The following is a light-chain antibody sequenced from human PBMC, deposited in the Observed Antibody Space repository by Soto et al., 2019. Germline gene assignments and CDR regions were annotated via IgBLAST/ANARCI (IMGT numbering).Light chain of an antibody. CDR1: QSISNW. V-gene: IGKV1-5*03. J-gene: IGKJ1*01. Sequence: DIQMTQSPSTLSASVGDRVTITCRASQSISNWLAWYQQKPGKAPKILIYKTSSLESGVPSRFSGSGSGTEFTLTISSLQPDDFATYYCQQYGTYLWTFGQGTKVDI. CDR3: QQYGTYLWT. CDR2: KTS.